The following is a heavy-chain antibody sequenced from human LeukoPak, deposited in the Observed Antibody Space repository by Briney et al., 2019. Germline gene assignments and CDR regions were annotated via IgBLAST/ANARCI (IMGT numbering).Heavy chain of an antibody. CDR3: ARDQSLGGDHFDY. CDR2: INPNSGGT. Sequence: ASVKVSCKASGYTFTGYYMHWARQAPGQGLEWMGWINPNSGGTNYAQKFQGWVTMTRDTFISTAYMELSRLRSDDTAVYYCARDQSLGGDHFDYWGQGTLVTVSS. CDR1: GYTFTGYY. D-gene: IGHD2-21*02. J-gene: IGHJ4*02. V-gene: IGHV1-2*04.